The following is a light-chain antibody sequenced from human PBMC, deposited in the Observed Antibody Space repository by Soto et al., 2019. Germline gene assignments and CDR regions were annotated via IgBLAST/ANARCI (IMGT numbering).Light chain of an antibody. V-gene: IGKV3-20*01. J-gene: IGKJ3*01. CDR2: GAT. CDR3: QQYGSSRGLT. Sequence: EVVLTQSPGTLSLSPGERATLSCRASQSVSSSYLAWYQQKPGQPPRLLIYGATSRATGIPDRFSGGGSGTDFYLTISGLEPEDFAVYYCQQYGSSRGLTFRPGTKIDL. CDR1: QSVSSSY.